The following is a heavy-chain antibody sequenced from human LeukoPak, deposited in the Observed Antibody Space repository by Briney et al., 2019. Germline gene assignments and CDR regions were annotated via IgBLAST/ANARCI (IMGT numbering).Heavy chain of an antibody. J-gene: IGHJ4*02. CDR2: MKQDGSEI. CDR3: AIGGAVGGYFPQ. V-gene: IGHV3-7*03. Sequence: GSLRLSCVGSGFAFSASTMSWVRQAPGKGLEWVAKMKQDGSEIAYVDSVKGRFTISRDNAKNSLYLRMNSLRAEDTAVYYCAIGGAVGGYFPQWGQGTLVTVSS. CDR1: GFAFSAST. D-gene: IGHD3-9*01.